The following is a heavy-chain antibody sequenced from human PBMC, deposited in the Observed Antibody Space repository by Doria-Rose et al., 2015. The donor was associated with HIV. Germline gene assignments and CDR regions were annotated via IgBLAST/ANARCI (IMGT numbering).Heavy chain of an antibody. CDR3: ARGLLRGGWNDVDYYYGMDV. V-gene: IGHV4-34*01. CDR2: INHSGST. D-gene: IGHD1-1*01. Sequence: QVQLQQWDAGLVKPSETLSLTCAVFGGSFSGYYWSWIRQLPGKGLEWIGEINHSGSTNYKTSIKSRFTISLDAPKNLFSLKLSSVTAADTAVYYCARGLLRGGWNDVDYYYGMDVWGQGTTVTVSS. CDR1: GGSFSGYY. J-gene: IGHJ6*02.